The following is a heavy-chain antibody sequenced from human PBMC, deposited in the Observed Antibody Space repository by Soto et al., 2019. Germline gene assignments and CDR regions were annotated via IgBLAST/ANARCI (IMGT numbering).Heavy chain of an antibody. CDR3: TRDFRNSGTYDASYYDAFDI. J-gene: IGHJ3*02. V-gene: IGHV3-49*04. D-gene: IGHD1-26*01. CDR2: IRSKAYGGTT. CDR1: GFTFGEYA. Sequence: HPGGSLRLSCTASGFTFGEYAMSWVRQAPGKGLEWVGFIRSKAYGGTTEYAASVKGRFTISRDDSKSIAYLQMNSLKTEDTAVYYCTRDFRNSGTYDASYYDAFDIWGQGSMVTVSS.